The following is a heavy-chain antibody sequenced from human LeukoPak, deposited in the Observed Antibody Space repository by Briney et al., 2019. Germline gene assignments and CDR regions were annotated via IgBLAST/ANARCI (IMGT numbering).Heavy chain of an antibody. Sequence: PSQTLSLTCAVSGGSISSGGYSWSWIRQHPGKGLEWIGYIYYSGSTYYNPSLKSRVTISVDTSKNQFSLKLSSVTAADTAVYYCARSAVTGTLDYWGQGTLVTVSS. D-gene: IGHD4-17*01. CDR2: IYYSGST. V-gene: IGHV4-31*11. CDR3: ARSAVTGTLDY. J-gene: IGHJ4*02. CDR1: GGSISSGGYS.